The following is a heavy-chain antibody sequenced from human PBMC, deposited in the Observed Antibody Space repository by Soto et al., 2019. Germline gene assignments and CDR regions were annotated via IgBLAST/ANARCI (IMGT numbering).Heavy chain of an antibody. CDR1: GGSISSSSYY. CDR2: IYYSGST. J-gene: IGHJ5*02. Sequence: SETLSLTCTVSGGSISSSSYYWGWIRQPPGKGLEWIGSIYYSGSTYYNPSLKSRVTISVDTSKNQFSLKLSSVTAADTAVYYCARHVAVAGTWFDPWGQGTLVTVSS. V-gene: IGHV4-39*01. D-gene: IGHD6-19*01. CDR3: ARHVAVAGTWFDP.